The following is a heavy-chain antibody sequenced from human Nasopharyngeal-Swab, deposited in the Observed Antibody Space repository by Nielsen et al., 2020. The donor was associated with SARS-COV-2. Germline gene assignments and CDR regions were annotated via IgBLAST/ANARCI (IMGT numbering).Heavy chain of an antibody. CDR1: GFSLSTSGAS. J-gene: IGHJ4*02. CDR3: AHRPVVSYYDSRLDYFDY. D-gene: IGHD3-22*01. V-gene: IGHV2-5*02. Sequence: SGPTLVKPTQTLTLTCTFSGFSLSTSGASVGWIRQPPGKALEWLALIYWDVDKRYSPSLKGRLTITKDTSKNQVVLTMTDMDPVDTATYFCAHRPVVSYYDSRLDYFDYWGQGTLVTVSS. CDR2: IYWDVDK.